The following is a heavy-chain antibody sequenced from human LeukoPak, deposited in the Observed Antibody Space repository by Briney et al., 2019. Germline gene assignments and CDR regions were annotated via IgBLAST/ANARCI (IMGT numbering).Heavy chain of an antibody. V-gene: IGHV1-24*01. CDR3: ATAVDSGSYYHYYYGMDV. CDR1: GYTLTELS. CDR2: FDPEDGET. J-gene: IGHJ6*02. D-gene: IGHD1-26*01. Sequence: ASVKVSCKVSGYTLTELSMHWVRQAPGKGLEWMGGFDPEDGETIYAQKFQGRVTMTEDTSTDTAYVELSSLRSEDTAVYYCATAVDSGSYYHYYYGMDVWGQGTTATVSS.